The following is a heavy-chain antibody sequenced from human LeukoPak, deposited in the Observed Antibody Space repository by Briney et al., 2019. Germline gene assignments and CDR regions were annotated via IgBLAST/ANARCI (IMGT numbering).Heavy chain of an antibody. D-gene: IGHD5-12*01. V-gene: IGHV3-23*01. J-gene: IGHJ4*02. CDR1: GFTFSSSS. CDR2: ITDAVGST. Sequence: GGSLRLSCAASGFTFSSSSISWVRQAPGKGLEWVSAITDAVGSTHYADSVKGRFTISSDNSKNTVYLQMDSLRPEDMAVYYCAKEIFSGLLYIDYWGQGTLVTVSS. CDR3: AKEIFSGLLYIDY.